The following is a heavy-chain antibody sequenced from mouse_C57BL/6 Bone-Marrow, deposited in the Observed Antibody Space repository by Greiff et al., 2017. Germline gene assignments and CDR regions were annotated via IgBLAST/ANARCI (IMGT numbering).Heavy chain of an antibody. Sequence: QVQLQQPGAELVKPGASVKLSCKASGYTFTSYWMHWVKQRPGRGLEWIGRIDPNSGGTKYNEKFKSKATLTVDKPSSTAYMQRSSLTSEDSAVYDCARFITTVVATDWYFDVWGTGTTVTVSS. J-gene: IGHJ1*03. V-gene: IGHV1-72*01. CDR3: ARFITTVVATDWYFDV. CDR2: IDPNSGGT. D-gene: IGHD1-1*01. CDR1: GYTFTSYW.